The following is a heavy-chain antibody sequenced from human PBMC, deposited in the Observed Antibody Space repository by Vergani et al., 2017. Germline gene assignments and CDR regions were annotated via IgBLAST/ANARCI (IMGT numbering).Heavy chain of an antibody. CDR1: GFTFSSYA. D-gene: IGHD6-19*01. V-gene: IGHV3-23*01. CDR3: AKNGYSSGWYPGYYYYGMDV. Sequence: EVQLLESGGGLVQPGGSLRLSCAASGFTFSSYAMSWVRQAPGKGLEWVSAISGSGGSTYYADSVKGRFTISRDNSKNTLYLQMNSLRAEDTAVYYCAKNGYSSGWYPGYYYYGMDVWGQGTTVTVSS. CDR2: ISGSGGST. J-gene: IGHJ6*02.